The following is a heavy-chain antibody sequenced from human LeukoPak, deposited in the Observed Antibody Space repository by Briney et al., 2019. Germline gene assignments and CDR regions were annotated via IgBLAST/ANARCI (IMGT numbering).Heavy chain of an antibody. V-gene: IGHV4-59*01. Sequence: PSETLSLTCTVSGGSISSYYWSWIRQPPGKGLEWIGHIYYSGSTNYNPSLKSRVTISVDTSKNQFSLKLSSVTAADTAVYYCARQGDYGDYVHYWGQGTLVTVSS. D-gene: IGHD4-17*01. CDR3: ARQGDYGDYVHY. J-gene: IGHJ4*02. CDR1: GGSISSYY. CDR2: IYYSGST.